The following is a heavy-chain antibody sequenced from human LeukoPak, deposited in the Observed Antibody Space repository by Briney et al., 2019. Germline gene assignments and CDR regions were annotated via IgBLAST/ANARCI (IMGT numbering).Heavy chain of an antibody. J-gene: IGHJ4*02. CDR1: ELTFDDYA. Sequence: GGSLRLSCAASELTFDDYAMHWVRQAPGKGLEWVSLISGDGGSTYYADSVKGRFTISRDNSKNSLYLQMNSLRSEDTALYYCAKAGSGYSSGWYGYHFDYWGQGTLVTVSS. CDR2: ISGDGGST. CDR3: AKAGSGYSSGWYGYHFDY. V-gene: IGHV3-43*02. D-gene: IGHD6-19*01.